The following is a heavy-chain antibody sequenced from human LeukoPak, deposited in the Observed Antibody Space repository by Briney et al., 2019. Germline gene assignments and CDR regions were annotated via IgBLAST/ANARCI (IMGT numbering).Heavy chain of an antibody. V-gene: IGHV4-59*01. Sequence: PSETLSLTCTVSGGPISSYYWSWIRQPPGKGLEWIGYIYYSGSTNYNPSLKSRVTISVDTSKNQFSLKLSSVTAADTAVYYCALGPSRWYFDLWGRGTLVTVSS. J-gene: IGHJ2*01. CDR3: ALGPSRWYFDL. CDR2: IYYSGST. CDR1: GGPISSYY.